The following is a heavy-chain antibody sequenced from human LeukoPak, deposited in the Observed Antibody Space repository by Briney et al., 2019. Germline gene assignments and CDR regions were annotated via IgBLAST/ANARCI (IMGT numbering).Heavy chain of an antibody. Sequence: PSETLSLTCTVSGGSISSSTYYWGWIRQPPGKGLEWIGTFYYSGSTYYNPSLKGRVTISGDTSQNQFSLELTSVTAADTALYYCARHSGGYYLGPFDHWGQGTLVTVSS. V-gene: IGHV4-39*01. CDR3: ARHSGGYYLGPFDH. J-gene: IGHJ4*02. CDR2: FYYSGST. CDR1: GGSISSSTYY. D-gene: IGHD3-22*01.